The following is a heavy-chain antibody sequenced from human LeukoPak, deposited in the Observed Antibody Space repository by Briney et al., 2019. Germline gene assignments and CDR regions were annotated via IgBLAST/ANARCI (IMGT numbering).Heavy chain of an antibody. CDR3: SRSSAAAGAVGY. D-gene: IGHD6-13*01. Sequence: GASVKVSCKASGYSFTAHYIHWVRPAPRQGLGWMGCINPNTGGTNYAQKFQGRVTMTSDTSTTTAYMGLSSLSSDDTAVYFYSRSSAAAGAVGYWGQGTLVTVSS. J-gene: IGHJ4*02. CDR2: INPNTGGT. V-gene: IGHV1-2*02. CDR1: GYSFTAHY.